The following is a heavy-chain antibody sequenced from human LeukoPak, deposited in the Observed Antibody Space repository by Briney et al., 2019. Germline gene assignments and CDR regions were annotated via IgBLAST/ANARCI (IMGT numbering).Heavy chain of an antibody. V-gene: IGHV1-8*03. CDR3: ASVYSGSYSYAFDI. CDR2: MNPNSGNT. Sequence: ASVKVSCKASGYTFTSYDINWVRQATGQGLEWMGWMNPNSGNTGYAQKFQGRVTITRNTSISTAYMELSSLRSEDTAMYYCASVYSGSYSYAFDIWGQGTMVTVSS. D-gene: IGHD1-26*01. J-gene: IGHJ3*02. CDR1: GYTFTSYD.